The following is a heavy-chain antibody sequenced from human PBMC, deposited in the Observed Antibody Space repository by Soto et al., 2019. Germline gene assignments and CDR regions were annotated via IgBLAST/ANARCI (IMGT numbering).Heavy chain of an antibody. CDR2: ISAYNGNT. D-gene: IGHD2-15*01. Sequence: ASVKVSCKASGGTFSSYAISWVRQAPGQGLEWMGWISAYNGNTNYAQKLQGRVTMTTDTSTSTAYMELRSLRSDDTAVYYCARGQFLGDCSGGSCLDAFDIWGQGTMVTVSS. V-gene: IGHV1-18*01. CDR1: GGTFSSYA. J-gene: IGHJ3*02. CDR3: ARGQFLGDCSGGSCLDAFDI.